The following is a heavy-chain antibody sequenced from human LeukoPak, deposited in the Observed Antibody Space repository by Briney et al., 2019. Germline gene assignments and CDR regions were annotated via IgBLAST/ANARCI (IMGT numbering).Heavy chain of an antibody. J-gene: IGHJ4*02. D-gene: IGHD3-22*01. Sequence: GGSLRLSCAASGFTFSSYAMHWVRQAPGKGLEWVAFIRYDASNKYYADSVKGRFTISRDNSKNTLYLQMNSLRAEGTAVYHCAKDFNCYDSSGSVYWGQGTLVTVSS. CDR1: GFTFSSYA. V-gene: IGHV3-30*02. CDR3: AKDFNCYDSSGSVY. CDR2: IRYDASNK.